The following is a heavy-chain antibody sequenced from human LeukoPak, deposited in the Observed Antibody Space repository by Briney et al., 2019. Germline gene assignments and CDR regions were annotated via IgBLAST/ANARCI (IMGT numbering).Heavy chain of an antibody. V-gene: IGHV4-39*01. CDR3: ARPYDSSGYYRSPWFDP. Sequence: SETLSLTCTVSGGSISSSSYYWGWIRQPPGKGLEWIGSIYYSGSTYYNPSLKSRVTISVDTSKNQFSLKLSSVTAADTAVYYCARPYDSSGYYRSPWFDPRGQGTLVTVSS. CDR1: GGSISSSSYY. J-gene: IGHJ5*02. D-gene: IGHD3-22*01. CDR2: IYYSGST.